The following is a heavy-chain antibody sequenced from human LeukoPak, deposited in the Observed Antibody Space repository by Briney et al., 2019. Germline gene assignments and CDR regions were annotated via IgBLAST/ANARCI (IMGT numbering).Heavy chain of an antibody. Sequence: GGSLRLSCAASGFTFSSYAMSWVRQAPGKGLEWVSAISGSGGSTYYADSVKGRFTISRDNAKNSLYLQMNSLRAEDTAVYYCARLSGYSSSSDAFDIWGQGTMVTVSS. D-gene: IGHD6-6*01. CDR1: GFTFSSYA. CDR2: ISGSGGST. CDR3: ARLSGYSSSSDAFDI. J-gene: IGHJ3*02. V-gene: IGHV3-23*01.